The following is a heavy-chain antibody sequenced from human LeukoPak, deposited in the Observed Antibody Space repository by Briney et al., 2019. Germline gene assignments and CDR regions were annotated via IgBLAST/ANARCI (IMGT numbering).Heavy chain of an antibody. D-gene: IGHD3-10*01. CDR3: AKGMTLYGSGSRHMAFDI. V-gene: IGHV3-23*01. J-gene: IGHJ3*02. CDR1: GFTFSSYA. Sequence: PGGSLRLSCAASGFTFSSYAMSWVRQAPGKGLEWVSAISGSGGSTYYADSVKGRFTISRDNSKNTLYLQMNSLRAEDTAVYYCAKGMTLYGSGSRHMAFDIWGQGTMVTVSS. CDR2: ISGSGGST.